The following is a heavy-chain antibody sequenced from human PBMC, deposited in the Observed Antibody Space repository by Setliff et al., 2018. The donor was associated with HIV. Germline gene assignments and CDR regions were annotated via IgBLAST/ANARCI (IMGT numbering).Heavy chain of an antibody. CDR1: GFSLASAW. V-gene: IGHV3-15*01. Sequence: GESPNISCAASGFSLASAWMNWVRRAPGKGLEWVARIREEAHGGETEYAAALRGRFTISRDDSKNTLYLQMNSLKTDDTAVYYCTRFSEWSEDYWGQGTLVTVSS. D-gene: IGHD3-3*01. CDR3: TRFSEWSEDY. CDR2: IREEAHGGET. J-gene: IGHJ4*02.